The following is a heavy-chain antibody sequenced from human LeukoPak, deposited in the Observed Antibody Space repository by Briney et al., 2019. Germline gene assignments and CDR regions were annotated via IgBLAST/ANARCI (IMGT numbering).Heavy chain of an antibody. J-gene: IGHJ4*02. Sequence: PGRSLRLSCAASGFTFSSHAMHWVRQAPGKGLEWVALISYDRSSKYYADSVKGRFTISRDNSKNTLYLQMHNLRAEDTAVYYCAKLGDRQVLGNWGQGTLVTVSS. V-gene: IGHV3-30-3*01. CDR2: ISYDRSSK. CDR3: AKLGDRQVLGN. D-gene: IGHD6-6*01. CDR1: GFTFSSHA.